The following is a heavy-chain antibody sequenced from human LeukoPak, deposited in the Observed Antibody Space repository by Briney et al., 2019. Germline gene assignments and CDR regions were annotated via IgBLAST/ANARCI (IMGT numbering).Heavy chain of an antibody. J-gene: IGHJ4*02. CDR3: ARGTDYGDSHLTN. CDR2: INPYSGGT. D-gene: IGHD4-17*01. CDR1: GYTFTCYY. Sequence: ASVKVSCKASGYTFTCYYMHWVRQAPGQGLEWMGWINPYSGGTNYAQKFQGRVTMTRDTSINTAYMELSRLRSDDTAVYSCARGTDYGDSHLTNWGQGTLVTVYS. V-gene: IGHV1-2*02.